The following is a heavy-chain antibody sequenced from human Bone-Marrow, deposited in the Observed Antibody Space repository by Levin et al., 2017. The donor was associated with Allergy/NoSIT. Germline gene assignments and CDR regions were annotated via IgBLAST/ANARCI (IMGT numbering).Heavy chain of an antibody. CDR3: AKDPDLDYYDSSGSGAFDY. CDR1: GFTFSSYA. J-gene: IGHJ4*02. V-gene: IGHV3-23*01. Sequence: PGGSLRLSCAASGFTFSSYAMSWVRQAPGKGLEWVSAISGSGGSTYYADSVKGRFTISRDNSKNTLYLQMNSLRAEDTAVYYCAKDPDLDYYDSSGSGAFDYWGQGTLVTVSS. D-gene: IGHD3-22*01. CDR2: ISGSGGST.